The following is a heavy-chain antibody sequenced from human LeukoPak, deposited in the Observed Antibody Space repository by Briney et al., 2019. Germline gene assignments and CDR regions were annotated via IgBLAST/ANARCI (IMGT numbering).Heavy chain of an antibody. Sequence: GGSLRLSCTASGFAFNNYAMGWVRQAPGKGLEWVSAISGSGGTTYYADSVKGRFTISRDESKNTLYLQMNSLRAEDTAVYYCAKAPGRSGYFPHYYYYMDVWGKGTTVTVSS. J-gene: IGHJ6*03. CDR1: GFAFNNYA. V-gene: IGHV3-23*01. CDR2: ISGSGGTT. CDR3: AKAPGRSGYFPHYYYYMDV. D-gene: IGHD3-3*01.